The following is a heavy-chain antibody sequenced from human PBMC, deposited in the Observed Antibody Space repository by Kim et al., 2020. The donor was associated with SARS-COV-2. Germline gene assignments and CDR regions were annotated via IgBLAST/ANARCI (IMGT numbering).Heavy chain of an antibody. J-gene: IGHJ5*02. CDR1: GGSISSYY. CDR3: ARHSFRLGSYYTRNWFDP. V-gene: IGHV4-59*08. D-gene: IGHD3-10*01. CDR2: IYYSGST. Sequence: SETLSLTCTVSGGSISSYYWSWIRQPPGKGLEWIGYIYYSGSTNYNPSLKSRVTISVDTSKNQFSLKLSSVTAADTAVYYCARHSFRLGSYYTRNWFDPWGQGTLVTVSS.